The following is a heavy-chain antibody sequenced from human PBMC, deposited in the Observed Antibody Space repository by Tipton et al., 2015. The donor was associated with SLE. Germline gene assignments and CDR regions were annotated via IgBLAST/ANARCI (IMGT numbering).Heavy chain of an antibody. Sequence: SLRLSCAASGFTFSSYAMHWVRQAPGKGLEYVSAISSNGGSTYYADSVKGRFTISRDNSKNTLYLQMGSLRAEDTAVYYCATTVDGSGWNWYFDLWGRGTLVTVSS. CDR3: ATTVDGSGWNWYFDL. CDR2: ISSNGGST. CDR1: GFTFSSYA. J-gene: IGHJ2*01. D-gene: IGHD6-19*01. V-gene: IGHV3-64*02.